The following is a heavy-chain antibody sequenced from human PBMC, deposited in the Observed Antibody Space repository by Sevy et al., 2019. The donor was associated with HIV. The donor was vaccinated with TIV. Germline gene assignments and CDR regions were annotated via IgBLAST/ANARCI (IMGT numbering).Heavy chain of an antibody. CDR2: IWYAGSRK. Sequence: GGSLRLSCAASGFTFSRYGMHWVRQAPGKGLEWVAVIWYAGSRKYYADSVKGRFTISRDNSKNTLYLQMNSLRAEDTAVYYCARDPTVKGLDVWGQGTTVTVSS. V-gene: IGHV3-33*01. D-gene: IGHD4-4*01. CDR1: GFTFSRYG. J-gene: IGHJ6*02. CDR3: ARDPTVKGLDV.